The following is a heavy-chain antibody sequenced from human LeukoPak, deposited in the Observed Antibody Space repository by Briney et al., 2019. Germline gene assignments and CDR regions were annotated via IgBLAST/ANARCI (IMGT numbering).Heavy chain of an antibody. CDR1: GYTFNAYY. J-gene: IGHJ4*02. Sequence: ASVKVSCKRSGYTFNAYYMHWVRQAPGQGLEWVGWIDPKTGNTRYAQKFQGRVTITRDTPIGTVYMELSSLKSDDTAVYYCASEAFCASGNCYLQRVASWGPGTLVTVSS. CDR2: IDPKTGNT. D-gene: IGHD3-22*01. CDR3: ASEAFCASGNCYLQRVAS. V-gene: IGHV1-2*02.